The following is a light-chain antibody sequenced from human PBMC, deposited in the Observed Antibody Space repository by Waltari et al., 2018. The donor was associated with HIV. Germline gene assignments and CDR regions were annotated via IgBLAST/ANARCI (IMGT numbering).Light chain of an antibody. CDR3: QQAKSFPHT. Sequence: DIQMTQSPSSVSASVGDTITITFRASQHISTSLAWYHFQTGEDPKLLIYETSRLESGVPSSFGGSGAGTDFNLTISSLHPEDFAIYYCQQAKSFPHTFGGGTRVGMK. CDR2: ETS. J-gene: IGKJ4*01. V-gene: IGKV1-12*01. CDR1: QHISTS.